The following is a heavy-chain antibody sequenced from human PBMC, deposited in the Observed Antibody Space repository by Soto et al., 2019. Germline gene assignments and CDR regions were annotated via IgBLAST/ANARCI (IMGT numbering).Heavy chain of an antibody. CDR1: ADTFNSYS. J-gene: IGHJ5*02. CDR2: ITPVFGTA. V-gene: IGHV1-69*01. Sequence: QVQLVQSGDEVKKPGSSVKVSCKASADTFNSYSRSWLRQAPGQRLEWMGGITPVFGTADYAQSFEDRLTITADDYTSTVYMELSSLRSDDTAVYYCARSLEGTTVTNWFDPWGQGALVTVSS. CDR3: ARSLEGTTVTNWFDP. D-gene: IGHD4-17*01.